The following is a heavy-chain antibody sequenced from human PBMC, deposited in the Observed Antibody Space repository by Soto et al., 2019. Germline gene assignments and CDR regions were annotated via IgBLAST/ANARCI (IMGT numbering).Heavy chain of an antibody. D-gene: IGHD5-18*01. CDR2: IYSGGST. CDR1: GVTVSSNY. CDR3: ARNGYHYGGGYFDY. V-gene: IGHV3-66*01. Sequence: GGSLRLSCAASGVTVSSNYMSWVRQAPGKGLEWVSVIYSGGSTYYADSVKGRFTISRDNSKNTLYLQMNSLRAEDTAVYYCARNGYHYGGGYFDYWGQGTLVTVSS. J-gene: IGHJ4*02.